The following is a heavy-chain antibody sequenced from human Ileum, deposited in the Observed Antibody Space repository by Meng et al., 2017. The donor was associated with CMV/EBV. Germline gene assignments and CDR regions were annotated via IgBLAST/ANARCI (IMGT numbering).Heavy chain of an antibody. Sequence: QLQMVGSGGGVVQPGKSLRLSWAASGFSVSNYAMHWVRQAPGKGLEWMTVISHDGINTYYAKSVKGRFTISRDTSKNTLYLQMNSLRPEDTARYYCASGGSRSCDYWGQGTLVTVSS. CDR1: GFSVSNYA. D-gene: IGHD3-16*01. J-gene: IGHJ4*02. CDR3: ASGGSRSCDY. V-gene: IGHV3-30-3*01. CDR2: ISHDGINT.